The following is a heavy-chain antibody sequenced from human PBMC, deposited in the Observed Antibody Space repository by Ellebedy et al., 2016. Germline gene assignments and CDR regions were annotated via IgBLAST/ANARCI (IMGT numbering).Heavy chain of an antibody. CDR1: GFTFSSYA. CDR3: AKDYYGSGRTHFDY. CDR2: ISGSGGST. J-gene: IGHJ4*02. V-gene: IGHV3-23*01. Sequence: GESLKISCAASGFTFSSYAMSWVRQAPGKGLEWVSAISGSGGSTYHADSVKGRFTISRDNSKNTLFLQMNSLTADDTAVYYCAKDYYGSGRTHFDYWGQGTLVTVSS. D-gene: IGHD3-10*01.